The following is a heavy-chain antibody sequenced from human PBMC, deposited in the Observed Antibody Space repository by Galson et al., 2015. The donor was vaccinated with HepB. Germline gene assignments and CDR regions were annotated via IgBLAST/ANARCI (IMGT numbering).Heavy chain of an antibody. CDR1: GFTFRAYW. CDR3: AKSDWLES. D-gene: IGHD2-21*01. Sequence: SLRLSCAASGFTFRAYWMHWVRQPPGKGLEWVSRIKNDGSITAYADSVKGRFTISRDNAKNTVFLQMNSLRAEDTAVYYCAKSDWLESRGQGTPVTVSS. V-gene: IGHV3-74*03. CDR2: IKNDGSIT. J-gene: IGHJ4*02.